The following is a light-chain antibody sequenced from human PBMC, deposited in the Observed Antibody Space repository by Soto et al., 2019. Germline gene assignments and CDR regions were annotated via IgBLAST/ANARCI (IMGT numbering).Light chain of an antibody. CDR3: QSYDSSLSGVI. CDR1: SSDVGAFNY. J-gene: IGLJ2*01. Sequence: QSVLTQPPSASGSPGQSVTISCTGSSSDVGAFNYVSWYQQQPGKAPKLIIYGVTKRPSGVPDRFSGSRSGFTASLTVSGLQAEDEADYYCQSYDSSLSGVIFGGGTQLTVL. V-gene: IGLV2-8*01. CDR2: GVT.